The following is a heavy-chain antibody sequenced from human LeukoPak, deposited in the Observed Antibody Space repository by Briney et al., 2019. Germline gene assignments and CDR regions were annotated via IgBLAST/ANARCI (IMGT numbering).Heavy chain of an antibody. D-gene: IGHD1-26*01. J-gene: IGHJ4*02. CDR1: GASISGSGYY. CDR3: AKSGCYGLIDY. V-gene: IGHV4-39*01. CDR2: IYSSGST. Sequence: SETLSLTCTVSGASISGSGYYWGWIRQPPGKGLEWIGSIYSSGSTYYNASLQSRVTISIETSKNQISLRLNSVTAADTAMYYCAKSGCYGLIDYWGQGTLVTVSS.